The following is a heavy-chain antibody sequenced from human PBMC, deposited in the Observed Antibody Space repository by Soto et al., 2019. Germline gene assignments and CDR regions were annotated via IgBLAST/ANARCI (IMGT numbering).Heavy chain of an antibody. CDR3: ARYSSSWYFDY. V-gene: IGHV4-61*01. CDR2: IYYSGST. CDR1: GGSVSSGSYY. D-gene: IGHD6-13*01. Sequence: LSLTCTVSGGSVSSGSYYWSWIRQPPGKGLEWIGYIYYSGSTNYNPSLKSRVTISVDTSKNQFSLKLSSVTAADTAVYYCARYSSSWYFDYWGQGTLVTVPQ. J-gene: IGHJ4*02.